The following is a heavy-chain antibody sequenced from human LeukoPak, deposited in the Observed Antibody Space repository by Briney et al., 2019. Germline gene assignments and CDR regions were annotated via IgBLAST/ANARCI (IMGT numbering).Heavy chain of an antibody. D-gene: IGHD2-2*01. V-gene: IGHV3-30*04. CDR3: AHGAMYQLDY. Sequence: GGSLRLSCAASEFTFSSYAMHWVRQAPGKGLEWAALISYDGTNKQYADSVKGRFTISGDNSRNTLFLQMNSLRAEDTAVYYCAHGAMYQLDYWGQGTLVTVSS. CDR2: ISYDGTNK. J-gene: IGHJ4*02. CDR1: EFTFSSYA.